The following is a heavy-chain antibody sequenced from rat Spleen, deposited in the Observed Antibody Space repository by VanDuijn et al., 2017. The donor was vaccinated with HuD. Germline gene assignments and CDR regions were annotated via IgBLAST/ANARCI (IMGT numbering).Heavy chain of an antibody. V-gene: IGHV2-30*01. D-gene: IGHD1-1*01. CDR3: ARQTQLQWPYYFDY. CDR2: IWTGGST. Sequence: QVQLKESGPGLVQPSQTLSLTCTVSGFSLTSYNVHWVRQPTGKGLEWMGVIWTGGSTAYNSLLKSRLSISRDTSKSQVFLKMNSLQTDDTGTYYCARQTQLQWPYYFDYWGQGVMVTVSS. CDR1: GFSLTSYN. J-gene: IGHJ2*01.